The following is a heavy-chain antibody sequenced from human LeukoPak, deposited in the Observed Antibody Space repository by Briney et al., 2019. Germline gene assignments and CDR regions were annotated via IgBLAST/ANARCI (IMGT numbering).Heavy chain of an antibody. CDR2: INQDGSKK. J-gene: IGHJ4*02. D-gene: IGHD5-24*01. Sequence: GGSLRLSCVASGFPFSSYWMTWVRQAPGKGLEWVANINQDGSKKSYVDSVKGRFTISRDNAKNSLYLQMNSLRAEDTAIYYCTRVGYIDEGIDYWGQGTLVTVSS. V-gene: IGHV3-7*04. CDR3: TRVGYIDEGIDY. CDR1: GFPFSSYW.